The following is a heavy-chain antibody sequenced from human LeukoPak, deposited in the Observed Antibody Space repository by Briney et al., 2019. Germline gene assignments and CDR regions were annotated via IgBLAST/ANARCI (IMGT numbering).Heavy chain of an antibody. D-gene: IGHD3-16*02. V-gene: IGHV7-4-1*02. CDR2: IHPSTGNP. Sequence: ASVKVSCKASGYTFTGYYMHWVRQAPGQGLEWMGWIHPSTGNPTYAQGFTGRFVFSLDTSVSTTYLQISSLKAEDTAVYFCARAFQSLGGLSLPDYWGQGTLLTASS. CDR3: ARAFQSLGGLSLPDY. CDR1: GYTFTGYY. J-gene: IGHJ4*02.